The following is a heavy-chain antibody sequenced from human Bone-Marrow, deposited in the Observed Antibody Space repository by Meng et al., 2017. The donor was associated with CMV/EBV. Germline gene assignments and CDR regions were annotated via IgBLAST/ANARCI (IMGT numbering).Heavy chain of an antibody. Sequence: ASVKVSCKASGYTFTSYVISGVRQAPGQGLEWMGWISAYNVNISNAQKPQGRVTMSTDTFTSTVYMVLRCLRSYDTAVYYCARGALYDFWSGYYNHNWFDPRGQGTLVTVSS. CDR3: ARGALYDFWSGYYNHNWFDP. J-gene: IGHJ5*02. CDR2: ISAYNVNI. V-gene: IGHV1-18*01. D-gene: IGHD3-3*01. CDR1: GYTFTSYV.